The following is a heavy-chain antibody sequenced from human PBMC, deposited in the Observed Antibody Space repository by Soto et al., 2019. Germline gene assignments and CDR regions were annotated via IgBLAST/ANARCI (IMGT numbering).Heavy chain of an antibody. V-gene: IGHV1-46*01. CDR3: ARFDVYDSSGYPLSTDYYGMDV. J-gene: IGHJ6*02. Sequence: SVKVSCKASGYTFTSYYMHWVRQAPGQGLEWMGLINACGGNTNYAQKLQGRVTMTTDTSTSTAYMELRSLRSDDTAVYYCARFDVYDSSGYPLSTDYYGMDVWGQGTTVTVSS. CDR2: INACGGNT. CDR1: GYTFTSYY. D-gene: IGHD3-22*01.